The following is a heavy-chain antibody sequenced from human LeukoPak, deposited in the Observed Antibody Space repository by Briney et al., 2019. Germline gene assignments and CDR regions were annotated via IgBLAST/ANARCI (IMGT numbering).Heavy chain of an antibody. V-gene: IGHV4-59*12. Sequence: SETLSLTCTVSGGSISSYYWSWIRQPPGKGLEWIGYIYYSGSTNYNPSLKSRVTMSVDTSKNQFSLKLSSVTAADTAVYYCARVTYSSSSMSVDGFDIWGQGTRVTVSS. D-gene: IGHD6-6*01. CDR3: ARVTYSSSSMSVDGFDI. CDR2: IYYSGST. J-gene: IGHJ3*02. CDR1: GGSISSYY.